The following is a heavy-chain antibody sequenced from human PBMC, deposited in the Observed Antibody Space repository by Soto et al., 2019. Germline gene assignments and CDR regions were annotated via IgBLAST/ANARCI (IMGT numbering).Heavy chain of an antibody. V-gene: IGHV3-7*02. CDR2: IKQDGSEK. Sequence: GGSLILSCAASGFTFSSYWMSWVRQAPGKGLEWVANIKQDGSEKYYVDSVKGRFTISRDNSKNTLYLQMNSLRAEDTAVYYCAKVKSSSWFIYGMDVWGQGTTVTVSS. J-gene: IGHJ6*02. CDR3: AKVKSSSWFIYGMDV. D-gene: IGHD6-13*01. CDR1: GFTFSSYW.